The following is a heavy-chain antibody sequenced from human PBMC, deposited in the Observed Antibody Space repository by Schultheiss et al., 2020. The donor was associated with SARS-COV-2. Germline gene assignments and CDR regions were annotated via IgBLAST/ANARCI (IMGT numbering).Heavy chain of an antibody. CDR3: TTDISTYYYGSGSYWGNYYYYGMDV. Sequence: GESLKISCAASGFTFSDYYMSWVRQAPGKGLEWVGRIKSKTDGGTTDYAAPVKGRFTISRDDSKNTLYLQMNSLKTEDTAVYYCTTDISTYYYGSGSYWGNYYYYGMDVWGQGTTVTVSS. J-gene: IGHJ6*02. V-gene: IGHV3-15*01. D-gene: IGHD3-10*01. CDR2: IKSKTDGGTT. CDR1: GFTFSDYY.